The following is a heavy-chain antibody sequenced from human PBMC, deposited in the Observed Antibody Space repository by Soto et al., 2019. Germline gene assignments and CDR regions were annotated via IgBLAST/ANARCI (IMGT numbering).Heavy chain of an antibody. V-gene: IGHV4-61*01. J-gene: IGHJ6*02. Sequence: SETLSLTGTVSGGSVSSGSYYWSWIRQPPGKGLEWIGYIYYSGSTNYNPSLKSRVTISVDTSKNQLPLKLNSVTAVDTAVYYCATEQLGHNYYYYYGMDVCGQGTRVTVSS. CDR3: ATEQLGHNYYYYYGMDV. CDR1: GGSVSSGSYY. CDR2: IYYSGST. D-gene: IGHD6-6*01.